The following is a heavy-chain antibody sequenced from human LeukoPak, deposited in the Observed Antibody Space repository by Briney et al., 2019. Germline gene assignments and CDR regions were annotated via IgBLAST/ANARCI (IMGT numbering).Heavy chain of an antibody. CDR1: GFTFSSYS. Sequence: GSLRLSCAASGFTFSSYSMNWVRQAPGKGLEWVSSISSSSSYIYYADSVKGRFTISRDNAKNSLYLQMNSLGVDDTAVYYCGTYSINNAREFQYWGQGTLVTVPS. D-gene: IGHD4-11*01. V-gene: IGHV3-21*06. CDR3: GTYSINNAREFQY. CDR2: ISSSSSYI. J-gene: IGHJ1*01.